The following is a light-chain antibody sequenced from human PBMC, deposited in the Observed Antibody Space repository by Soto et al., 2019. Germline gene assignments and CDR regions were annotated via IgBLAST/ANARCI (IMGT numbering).Light chain of an antibody. V-gene: IGLV1-51*02. CDR1: RSNIGNNY. CDR3: GTWDNSLSAGV. J-gene: IGLJ3*02. CDR2: ENN. Sequence: QSVLTQPPSVSAAPGQTVTISCSGSRSNIGNNYVSWYQQLPGTAPKLLFYENNKRPSGIPDRFSGSKSGTSATLVITGLQTGDEADYYCGTWDNSLSAGVFGGGTKLTVL.